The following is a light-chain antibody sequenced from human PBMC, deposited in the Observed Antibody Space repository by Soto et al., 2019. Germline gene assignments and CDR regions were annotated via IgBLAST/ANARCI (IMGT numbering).Light chain of an antibody. V-gene: IGKV1-33*01. J-gene: IGKJ5*01. CDR2: DAS. CDR3: QQYDDLPIT. Sequence: DIQMTQSPSSLSASVGDRVTITCQASQYIDKFLHWYQRKSGKAPKLLISDASNLETGVPSRFSGGGSGTDFTFTITSLQPEDVAIYYCQQYDDLPITFGQGTRLEIK. CDR1: QYIDKF.